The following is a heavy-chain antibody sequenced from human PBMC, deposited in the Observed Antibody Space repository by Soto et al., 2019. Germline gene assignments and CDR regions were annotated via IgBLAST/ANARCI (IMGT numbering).Heavy chain of an antibody. J-gene: IGHJ4*02. D-gene: IGHD3-10*01. Sequence: QVQLQESGPGLVKPSQTLSLTCTVSGGSISSGDYYWNWIRQPPGKGLEWIGYIFYSGSTYYNPSLMSRITISVDTSKNQFPLTLSSVTAAETGVYYCARVSDYYGSGSSSDYWGQGTLVTVSS. CDR1: GGSISSGDYY. CDR3: ARVSDYYGSGSSSDY. CDR2: IFYSGST. V-gene: IGHV4-30-4*01.